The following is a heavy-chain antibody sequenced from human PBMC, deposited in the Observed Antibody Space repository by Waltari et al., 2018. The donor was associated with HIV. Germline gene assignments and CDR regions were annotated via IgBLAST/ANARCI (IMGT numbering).Heavy chain of an antibody. CDR3: ARDSSISSRHYFYSNGMDV. CDR2: IAYDGKKQ. Sequence: QVRLVESGGGVVQPGRSLRLSCVASELNFSDDAFHWVRQAPGKGLGWLAIIAYDGKKQYYADSVKGRFTISRDNSKDTLYLQMNSLRAEDTAVYFCARDSSISSRHYFYSNGMDVWGQGTTVIVSS. V-gene: IGHV3-30*04. CDR1: ELNFSDDA. D-gene: IGHD6-6*01. J-gene: IGHJ6*02.